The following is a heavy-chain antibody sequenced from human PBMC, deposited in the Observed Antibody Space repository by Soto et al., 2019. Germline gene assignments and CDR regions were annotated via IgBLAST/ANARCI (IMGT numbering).Heavy chain of an antibody. CDR1: GFSLSTSRVG. CDR3: AHSRYCIVGSCYRDFDY. V-gene: IGHV2-5*02. J-gene: IGHJ4*02. D-gene: IGHD2-15*01. CDR2: IYWDDDK. Sequence: SGPTLVNPTQTLTLTCTFSGFSLSTSRVGVGWIRQPPGKALEWLALIYWDDDKRYSPSLKNRLTITKDTSKNQVVLTMTNMDPVDTATYYCAHSRYCIVGSCYRDFDYWGQGALVTVSS.